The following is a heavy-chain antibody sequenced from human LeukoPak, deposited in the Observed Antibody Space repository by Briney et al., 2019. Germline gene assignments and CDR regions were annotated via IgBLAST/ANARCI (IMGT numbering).Heavy chain of an antibody. J-gene: IGHJ5*02. CDR2: IYDSGST. V-gene: IGHV4-39*01. Sequence: SETLSLTCTVSGGSIRSSYYYWGWIRQPPGKGLEWIGSIYDSGSTYYNPSLKSRVTISVDTSKNQFSLKLSSVTAADTAVYYCARGYPLPGFDPWGQGTLVTVSS. D-gene: IGHD5-12*01. CDR3: ARGYPLPGFDP. CDR1: GGSIRSSYYY.